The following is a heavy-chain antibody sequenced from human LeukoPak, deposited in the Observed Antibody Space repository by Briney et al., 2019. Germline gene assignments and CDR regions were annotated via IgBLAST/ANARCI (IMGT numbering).Heavy chain of an antibody. CDR1: GYTFTGYY. J-gene: IGHJ6*02. Sequence: GASVKVSRKASGYTFTGYYMHWVRQAPGQGLEWMGRINPNSGGTNYAQKFQGRVTMTRDTSISTAYMELSRLRAEDTAVYYCARPHGGKSRYYYGMDVWGQGTTVTVSS. V-gene: IGHV1-2*06. CDR2: INPNSGGT. D-gene: IGHD4-23*01. CDR3: ARPHGGKSRYYYGMDV.